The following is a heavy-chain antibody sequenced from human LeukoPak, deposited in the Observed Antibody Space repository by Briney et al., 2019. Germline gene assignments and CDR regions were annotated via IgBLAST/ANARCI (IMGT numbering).Heavy chain of an antibody. J-gene: IGHJ4*02. CDR2: IIPIFGTA. D-gene: IGHD3-22*01. V-gene: IGHV1-69*05. CDR3: ARDNYDSSGYSDPFDY. Sequence: ASVKVSCKASGGTFSSYAISWVRQAPGQGLEWMGRIIPIFGTANYAQKFQGRVTITTDESTSTAYVELSSLRSEDTAVYYCARDNYDSSGYSDPFDYWGQGTLVTVSS. CDR1: GGTFSSYA.